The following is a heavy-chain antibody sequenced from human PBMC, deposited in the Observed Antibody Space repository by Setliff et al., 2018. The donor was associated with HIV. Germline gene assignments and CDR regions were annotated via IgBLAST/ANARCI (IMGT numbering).Heavy chain of an antibody. CDR2: INTHSGYT. CDR3: ARGKTWLRFLDY. Sequence: ASVKVSCKASGGTFSSYAISWVRQAHGQGLEWMGWINTHSGYTNYAQNVQGRVTVTMDTSTSTAYMELRSLKSDDTAVYYCARGKTWLRFLDYWGQGTLVTVSS. D-gene: IGHD5-12*01. V-gene: IGHV1-18*01. CDR1: GGTFSSYA. J-gene: IGHJ4*02.